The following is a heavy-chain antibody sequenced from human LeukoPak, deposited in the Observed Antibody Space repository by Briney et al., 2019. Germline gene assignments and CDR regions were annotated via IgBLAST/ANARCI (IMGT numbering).Heavy chain of an antibody. CDR2: INPNSGGT. Sequence: ASVKVSCKASGYTFTGYYMHWVRQAPAQGLEWMGWINPNSGGTNYAQKFQGRVTMTRDTSISTAYMELSRLRSDDTAVYYCTIDRVQLERMSWFDTWGQGTLVTVSS. CDR3: TIDRVQLERMSWFDT. CDR1: GYTFTGYY. V-gene: IGHV1-2*02. J-gene: IGHJ5*02. D-gene: IGHD1-1*01.